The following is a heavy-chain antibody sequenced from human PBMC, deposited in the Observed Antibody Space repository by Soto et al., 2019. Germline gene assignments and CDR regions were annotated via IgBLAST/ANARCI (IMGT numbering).Heavy chain of an antibody. J-gene: IGHJ6*01. CDR1: GFTFSSYA. Sequence: GGSLRISCAASGFTFSSYAMSWVRQAPGKGLEWVSGITGSGGSTYYADSVKGRFTISRDNSKNTLSLQMDDLRAEDTAVYHCAKDIFFFCDGYPRDLLYY. CDR2: ITGSGGST. V-gene: IGHV3-23*01. CDR3: AKDIFFFCDGYPRDLLYY. D-gene: IGHD5-18*01.